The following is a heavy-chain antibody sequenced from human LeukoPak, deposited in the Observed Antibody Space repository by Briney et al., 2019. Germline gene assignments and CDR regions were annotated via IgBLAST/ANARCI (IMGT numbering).Heavy chain of an antibody. V-gene: IGHV3-30-3*01. D-gene: IGHD3-9*01. CDR1: GFTFSSYA. Sequence: GGSLRLSCAASGFTFSSYAMHWVRQAPGKGLEWVAVISYDGSNKYYADSVKGRFTISRDNSKNTLYLQMNSLRAEDTAVYYCTRDLMDYDVSTGLHHYYMDVWGQGTTVTVSS. CDR3: TRDLMDYDVSTGLHHYYMDV. J-gene: IGHJ6*02. CDR2: ISYDGSNK.